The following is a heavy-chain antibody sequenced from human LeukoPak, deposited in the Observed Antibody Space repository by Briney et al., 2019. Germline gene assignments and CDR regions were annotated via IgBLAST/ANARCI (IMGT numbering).Heavy chain of an antibody. V-gene: IGHV3-30-3*01. CDR3: AREARPYSSSPFHFDY. CDR2: VAFDGTNK. D-gene: IGHD6-13*01. CDR1: GITFSTYA. J-gene: IGHJ4*02. Sequence: GGSLRLSCVASGITFSTYALHWVRQAPGKGLEWVAVVAFDGTNKYYADSVKGRFTISRDNSKNTVYLQIDSLGAEDTALYFCAREARPYSSSPFHFDYWGQGSLVTVSS.